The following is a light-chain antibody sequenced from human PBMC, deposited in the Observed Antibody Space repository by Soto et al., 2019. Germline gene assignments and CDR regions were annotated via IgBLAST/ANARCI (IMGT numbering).Light chain of an antibody. CDR3: QQRSNSPLS. J-gene: IGKJ4*01. CDR2: DAS. V-gene: IGKV3-11*01. Sequence: EIVLTQSPATLSLSPGERATLSCRASQSVRSYLAWYQQKPGQAPRLLIYDASNRATGIPARFSGSGSGTDFTLTISTLEPEDFAVYYFQQRSNSPLSFGGGTKVQIK. CDR1: QSVRSY.